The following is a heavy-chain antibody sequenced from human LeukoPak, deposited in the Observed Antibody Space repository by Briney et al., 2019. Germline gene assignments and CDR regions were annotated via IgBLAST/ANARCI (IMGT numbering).Heavy chain of an antibody. D-gene: IGHD2-21*02. Sequence: GGSLRLSCAASGFTFSSYAMSWVRQAPGKGLEWVSAISGSGGSTYYADSVKGRFTISRDNSKNTLYLQMNSRRAEDAAVYYCARQPREDCGGDCYYSYFDYWGQGTLVTVSS. V-gene: IGHV3-23*01. CDR2: ISGSGGST. CDR1: GFTFSSYA. CDR3: ARQPREDCGGDCYYSYFDY. J-gene: IGHJ4*02.